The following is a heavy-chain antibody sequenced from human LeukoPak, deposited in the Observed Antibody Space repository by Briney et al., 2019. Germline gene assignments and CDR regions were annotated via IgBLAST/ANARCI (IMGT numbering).Heavy chain of an antibody. Sequence: GGSLRLSCAASGFTFSSYAMSWVRQAPGKGLEWVSDISGSGDSTYYADSAKGRFTISRDNSKNTLYLQMNSLRAEDTAVYYCAKDRSCTNGVCHGDFDYWGQGTLVTVSS. CDR2: ISGSGDST. CDR3: AKDRSCTNGVCHGDFDY. V-gene: IGHV3-23*01. CDR1: GFTFSSYA. D-gene: IGHD2-8*01. J-gene: IGHJ4*02.